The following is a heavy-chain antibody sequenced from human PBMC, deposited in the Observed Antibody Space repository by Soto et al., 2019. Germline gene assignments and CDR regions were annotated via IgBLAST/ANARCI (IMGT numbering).Heavy chain of an antibody. D-gene: IGHD2-21*02. J-gene: IGHJ4*02. V-gene: IGHV1-69*06. CDR1: GGTFSSYP. CDR3: ARVHCGGDGYVLDY. CDR2: TIPMFVTA. Sequence: QVQLVQSGAEVKKPGSSVKVSCKASGGTFSSYPISWVRQAPGQGLEWRRRTIPMFVTANYAQKFQGRVTITADKSPSTEYMELSSLRSEDTAVYYCARVHCGGDGYVLDYCAQGTLVTVSS.